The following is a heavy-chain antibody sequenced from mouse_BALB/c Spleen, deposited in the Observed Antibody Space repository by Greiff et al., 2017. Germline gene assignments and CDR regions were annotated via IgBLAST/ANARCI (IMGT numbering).Heavy chain of an antibody. CDR1: GFTFSSFG. CDR3: ARTARAPYAMDY. V-gene: IGHV5-17*02. CDR2: ISSGSSTI. D-gene: IGHD3-2*01. Sequence: EVKLVESGGGLVQPGGSRKLSCAASGFTFSSFGMHWVRQAPEKGLEWVAYISSGSSTIYYADTVKGRFTISRDNPKNTLFLQMTSLRSEDTAMYYCARTARAPYAMDYWGQGTSVTVSS. J-gene: IGHJ4*01.